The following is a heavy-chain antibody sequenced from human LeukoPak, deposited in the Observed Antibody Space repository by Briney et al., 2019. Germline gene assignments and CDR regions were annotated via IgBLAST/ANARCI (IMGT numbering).Heavy chain of an antibody. J-gene: IGHJ4*02. D-gene: IGHD4-23*01. CDR3: TRWRSGTSD. V-gene: IGHV3-72*01. CDR1: GYTFSDHY. CDR2: TRNKANNYAT. Sequence: GGSLRLSCAASGYTFSDHYIDWVRQAPGKGLEWVGHTRNKANNYATEYAASVKGRFTISRDDSRNSVYLQMNSLKTEDAAVYYCTRWRSGTSDWGQGTLVTVSS.